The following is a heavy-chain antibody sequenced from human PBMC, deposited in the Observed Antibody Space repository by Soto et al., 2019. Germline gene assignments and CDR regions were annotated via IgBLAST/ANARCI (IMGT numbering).Heavy chain of an antibody. Sequence: QVQLVQSGAEMKKPGASVKVSCKASGYTFTNYGISWVRQAPGQGPEWMGWISGYDGDRNYAQKFQGRVTMTTDTSTSTAYMELRSLTSDDTAVYYCARDCDRWGEDWFDPWGQGTLVTVSS. D-gene: IGHD3-16*01. J-gene: IGHJ5*02. CDR1: GYTFTNYG. CDR2: ISGYDGDR. CDR3: ARDCDRWGEDWFDP. V-gene: IGHV1-18*01.